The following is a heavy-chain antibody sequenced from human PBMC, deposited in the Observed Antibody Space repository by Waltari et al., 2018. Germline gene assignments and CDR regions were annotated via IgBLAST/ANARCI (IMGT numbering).Heavy chain of an antibody. D-gene: IGHD5-12*01. CDR3: ARHPNIVPTIGCWFDP. Sequence: QLHLQESGPGLVKPSETLSLTCTVSGGSISTDAYYWGWIRQPPGKGLEWIGSFYYSPRRYLRGNTYYTPSLKSRVTIAVATSKNHFSLKLNSVTAADTAVYFCARHPNIVPTIGCWFDPWGQGTLVTVSS. CDR2: FYYSPRRYLRGNT. V-gene: IGHV4-39*01. CDR1: GGSISTDAYY. J-gene: IGHJ5*02.